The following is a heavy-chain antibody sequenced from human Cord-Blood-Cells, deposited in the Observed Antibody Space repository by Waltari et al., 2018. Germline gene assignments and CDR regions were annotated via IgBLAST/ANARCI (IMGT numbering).Heavy chain of an antibody. CDR2: IYYSGST. D-gene: IGHD3-9*01. V-gene: IGHV4-39*01. J-gene: IGHJ3*02. Sequence: QLQLQESGPGLVKPSETLSLTCTVSGGSISSSSYYWGWIRQPPGKGLEWIGRIYYSGSTYYNPSLKSRVTISVDTSKNQFSLKLSSVTAADTAVYYCARQRSYYDILTGYYAFDIWGQGTMVTVSS. CDR1: GGSISSSSYY. CDR3: ARQRSYYDILTGYYAFDI.